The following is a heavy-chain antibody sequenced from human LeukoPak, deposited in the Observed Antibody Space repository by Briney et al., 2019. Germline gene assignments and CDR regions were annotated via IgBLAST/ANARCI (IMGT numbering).Heavy chain of an antibody. CDR3: ARGDYYDSSGYYFPDAFDI. D-gene: IGHD3-22*01. V-gene: IGHV3-33*08. J-gene: IGHJ3*02. CDR2: IWYDGSNK. Sequence: GGSLRLSCAASGFTFNFYWMHWVRQAPGKGLEWVAVIWYDGSNKYYVDSVQGRFTISRDNSKNTLYLQMSSLRAEDTAVYYCARGDYYDSSGYYFPDAFDIWGQGTMVTVSS. CDR1: GFTFNFYW.